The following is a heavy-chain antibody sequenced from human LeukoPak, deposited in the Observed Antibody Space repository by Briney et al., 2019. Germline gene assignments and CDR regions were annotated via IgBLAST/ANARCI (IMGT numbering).Heavy chain of an antibody. D-gene: IGHD3-10*01. Sequence: PGGSLRLSCAASGFTFSSYAMSWVRQAPGKGLEWVSAISGSGGSTYYADSVKGRFTIPRDNSKNTLYLQMNSLRAEDTAVYYCASRPVPGDYYGMDVWGHGTTVTVSS. CDR3: ASRPVPGDYYGMDV. V-gene: IGHV3-23*01. CDR2: ISGSGGST. J-gene: IGHJ6*02. CDR1: GFTFSSYA.